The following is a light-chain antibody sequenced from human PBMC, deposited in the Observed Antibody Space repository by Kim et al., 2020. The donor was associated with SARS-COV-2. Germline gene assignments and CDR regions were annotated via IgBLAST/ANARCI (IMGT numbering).Light chain of an antibody. CDR3: QQCNSNPYT. J-gene: IGKJ2*01. CDR1: QDITSC. V-gene: IGKV1-39*01. CDR2: AAS. Sequence: DIQMTQSPSTLSASVGDRVTITCRASQDITSCLDWYQQKPGKAPKLLIYAASSLQGGVPSRFSGSGSGTDFTLTISSLQPDDFATFYCQQCNSNPYTFGQGTKLEI.